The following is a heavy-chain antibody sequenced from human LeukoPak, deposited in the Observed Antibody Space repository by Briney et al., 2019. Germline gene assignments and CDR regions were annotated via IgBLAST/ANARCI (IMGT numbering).Heavy chain of an antibody. CDR1: GFIFSNYG. D-gene: IGHD2-21*01. CDR3: ARGNVVGTGAFDY. J-gene: IGHJ4*02. Sequence: PGGSLRLSCTGSGFIFSNYGINWVRQAPGKGLEWLSHITGSGDRTHYANSVKGRFTISRDNAKNSLFLQMDSLRAEDTAVYYCARGNVVGTGAFDYWGQGTLVTVFS. V-gene: IGHV3-48*01. CDR2: ITGSGDRT.